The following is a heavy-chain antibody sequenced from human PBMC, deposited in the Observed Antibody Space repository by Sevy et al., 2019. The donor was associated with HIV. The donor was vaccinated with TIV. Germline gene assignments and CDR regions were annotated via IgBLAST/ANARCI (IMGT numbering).Heavy chain of an antibody. CDR3: AREVGGEGIRPGDLDY. D-gene: IGHD3-16*01. J-gene: IGHJ4*02. CDR2: IWNDGSNK. V-gene: IGHV3-33*01. Sequence: GGSLRLSCAASGFTFSDYGMQWVRQAPGKGLEWVAVIWNDGSNKYYADSVKGRFTTSRDNSSNTLYLQMNSLRAEDTAVYYCAREVGGEGIRPGDLDYWGQGTLVTVSS. CDR1: GFTFSDYG.